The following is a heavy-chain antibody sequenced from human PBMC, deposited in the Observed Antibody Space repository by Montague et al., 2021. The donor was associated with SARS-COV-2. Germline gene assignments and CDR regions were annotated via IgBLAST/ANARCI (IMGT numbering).Heavy chain of an antibody. J-gene: IGHJ3*02. CDR3: AREAVPWERATNHAFDI. V-gene: IGHV4-39*02. Sequence: SETLSLTCTVSGASISSSRYYWGWIRQPPGKGLEWIGQIFYSGTTYYDPSLKSRLTISVDTSKNQFSLQLTSVTAADTSVYYCAREAVPWERATNHAFDIWGQGTTVTVSS. CDR2: IFYSGTT. CDR1: GASISSSRYY. D-gene: IGHD5-24*01.